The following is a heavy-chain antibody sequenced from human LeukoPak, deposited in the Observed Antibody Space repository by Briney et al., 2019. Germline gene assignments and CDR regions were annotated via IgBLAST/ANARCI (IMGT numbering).Heavy chain of an antibody. CDR2: ISGSGGST. D-gene: IGHD3-10*01. CDR3: SLSGDNDAFDI. J-gene: IGHJ3*02. V-gene: IGHV3-23*01. Sequence: PGGSLRLSCAASGFTFRSYAMNWVRQAPGKGLEWVSVISGSGGSTYYADSVKGRFTISGDNSKNTLYLQMNSLRAEDTAVYYCSLSGDNDAFDIWGQGTKVTVSS. CDR1: GFTFRSYA.